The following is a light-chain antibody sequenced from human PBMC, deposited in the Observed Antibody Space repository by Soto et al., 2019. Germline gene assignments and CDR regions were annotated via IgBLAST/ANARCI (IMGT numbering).Light chain of an antibody. J-gene: IGKJ1*01. CDR2: SAS. CDR1: QSVSSD. V-gene: IGKV3-15*01. CDR3: QQYNNWPRT. Sequence: ELVMTQSPATLSVSPWPRATLSCRASQSVSSDLAWYHQKPGQAPRLLIYSASTRATGIPARFSGSGSGTEFTLTINSLQSEDFAVYYCQQYNNWPRTFGQGTKVDI.